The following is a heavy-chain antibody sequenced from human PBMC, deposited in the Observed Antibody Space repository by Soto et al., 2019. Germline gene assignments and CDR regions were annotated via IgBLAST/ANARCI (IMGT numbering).Heavy chain of an antibody. CDR1: GFTFSPYT. Sequence: GGSLRLSCAASGFTFSPYTMHWVRQTPGKGLEWVAVISYDGSDKNYADSVRGRFTISRDNSKNTLFLQMNSLRAEDTALYYCARGGGFCGADCYKGGIDYWGQGALVTVSS. D-gene: IGHD2-21*02. V-gene: IGHV3-30-3*01. J-gene: IGHJ4*02. CDR2: ISYDGSDK. CDR3: ARGGGFCGADCYKGGIDY.